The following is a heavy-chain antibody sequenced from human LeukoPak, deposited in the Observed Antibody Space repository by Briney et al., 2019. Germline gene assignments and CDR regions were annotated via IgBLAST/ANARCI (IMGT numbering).Heavy chain of an antibody. Sequence: PSQTVSLTCTVSGGSISSGSYYWSWIRQPAGKGLEWIGRIYTSGSTNYNPSLKSRVTISVDTSKNQFSLKLSSVTAADTAVYYCARGATDQDWFDPWGQGTLVTVSS. J-gene: IGHJ5*02. CDR2: IYTSGST. V-gene: IGHV4-61*02. CDR3: ARGATDQDWFDP. CDR1: GGSISSGSYY.